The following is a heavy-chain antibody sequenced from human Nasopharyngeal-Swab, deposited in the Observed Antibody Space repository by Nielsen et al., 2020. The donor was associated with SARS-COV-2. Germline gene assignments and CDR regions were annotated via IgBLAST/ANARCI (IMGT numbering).Heavy chain of an antibody. D-gene: IGHD4-17*01. J-gene: IGHJ3*02. CDR1: GFTFSSYA. V-gene: IGHV3-23*01. Sequence: GESLQISCAASGFTFSSYAMSWVRQAPGKGLEWVSAISGSGGSTYYADSVKGRFTISRDNSKNTLYLQMNSLRAEDTAVYYCAKDLRVTTSAFDIWGQGTMVTVSS. CDR2: ISGSGGST. CDR3: AKDLRVTTSAFDI.